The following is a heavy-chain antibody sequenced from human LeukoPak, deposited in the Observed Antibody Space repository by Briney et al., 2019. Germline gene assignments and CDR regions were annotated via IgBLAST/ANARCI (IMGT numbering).Heavy chain of an antibody. CDR1: GYTFTGYY. CDR3: ARPPKYSSGWYV. V-gene: IGHV1-2*02. CDR2: INPNSGGT. D-gene: IGHD6-19*01. J-gene: IGHJ4*02. Sequence: ASVKVSCKASGYTFTGYYMHWVRQAPGQGLEWMGWINPNSGGTNYAQKFQGRVTMTRDTSISTAYMELSRLRSDDTAVYYCARPPKYSSGWYVWGQGTLVTVSS.